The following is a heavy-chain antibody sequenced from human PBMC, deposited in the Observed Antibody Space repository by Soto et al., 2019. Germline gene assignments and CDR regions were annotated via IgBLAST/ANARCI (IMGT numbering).Heavy chain of an antibody. D-gene: IGHD6-6*01. J-gene: IGHJ4*02. Sequence: QVQLVESGGGVVQPGRSLRLSCAASGFTFSSYGMHWVRQAPGKGLEWVAVIWYDGSNKYYADSVKGRFTISRDNYKNTLYLQMNSLRAEDTAVYYCVVEQLDLRVWRYWGQGTLVTVSS. CDR3: VVEQLDLRVWRY. CDR2: IWYDGSNK. V-gene: IGHV3-33*01. CDR1: GFTFSSYG.